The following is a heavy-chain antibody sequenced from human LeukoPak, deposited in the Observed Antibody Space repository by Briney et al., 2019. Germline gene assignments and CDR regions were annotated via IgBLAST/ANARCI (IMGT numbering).Heavy chain of an antibody. CDR2: MNPNSGNT. CDR1: GYTFTSYD. J-gene: IGHJ3*02. D-gene: IGHD4-17*01. CDR3: ARDRYGDLDAFDI. Sequence: ASVKVSCKASGYTFTSYDINWVRQATGQGLEWMGWMNPNSGNTGYAQKFQGRVTITRNTSISTAYMELSSLRSEDTAVYYCARDRYGDLDAFDIWGQGTMATVSS. V-gene: IGHV1-8*03.